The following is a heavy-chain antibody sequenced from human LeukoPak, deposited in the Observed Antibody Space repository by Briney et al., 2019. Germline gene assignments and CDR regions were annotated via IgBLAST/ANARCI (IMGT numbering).Heavy chain of an antibody. CDR3: ARELGRRYELDY. CDR2: IYYSGST. D-gene: IGHD3-16*01. CDR1: GGSVSSGSYY. J-gene: IGHJ4*02. Sequence: KTSETLSLTCTVSGGSVSSGSYYWGWIRQPPGKGLEWIGYIYYSGSTNYNPSLKSRVTISVDTSKNQFSLKLSSVTAADTAVYYCARELGRRYELDYWGQGTLATVSS. V-gene: IGHV4-61*01.